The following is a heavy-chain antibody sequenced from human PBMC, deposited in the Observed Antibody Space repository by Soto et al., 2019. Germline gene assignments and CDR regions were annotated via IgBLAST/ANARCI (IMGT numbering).Heavy chain of an antibody. CDR1: GFTFSSYA. CDR2: ISGSGGST. CDR3: ATTSDYYYDSSGYYPFYRRAFAL. J-gene: IGHJ3*01. V-gene: IGHV3-23*01. Sequence: EVQLLESGGGLVQPGGSLRLSCAASGFTFSSYAMSWVRQAPGKVLEWVSAISGSGGSTYYADSVKGRFTISRDNSRNTLSLQINSLRAEDTGVYYCATTSDYYYDSSGYYPFYRRAFALWCRGTMVTVSS. D-gene: IGHD3-22*01.